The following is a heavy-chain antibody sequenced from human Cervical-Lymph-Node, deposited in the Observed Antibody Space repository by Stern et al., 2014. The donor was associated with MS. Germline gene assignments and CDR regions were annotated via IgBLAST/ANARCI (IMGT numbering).Heavy chain of an antibody. CDR3: ARANMDTNLAAKPLDS. CDR1: GGSFSSGPYY. CDR2: IYSSGST. J-gene: IGHJ4*02. D-gene: IGHD1/OR15-1a*01. Sequence: QLQLQESGPGLVKPSQTLSLTCTVSGGSFSSGPYYWNWIRQPAGKGLEWIGRIYSSGSTNYTPPIKSGASITIASSKNRSPRNLGSVTAADTAIYYCARANMDTNLAAKPLDSWGQGALVTVSS. V-gene: IGHV4-61*02.